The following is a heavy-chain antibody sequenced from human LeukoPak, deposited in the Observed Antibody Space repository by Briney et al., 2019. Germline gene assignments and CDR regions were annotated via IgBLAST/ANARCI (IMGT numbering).Heavy chain of an antibody. CDR2: ISSSGSTI. J-gene: IGHJ5*02. CDR1: GFTFSSYE. Sequence: PGGSLRLSCAASGFTFSSYEMNWVRQAPGKGLEWVSYISSSGSTIYYADSVKGRFTISRDNAKNSLYLQTNSLRAEDTAVYYCARGEDDSSGYYYATSGWFDPWGQGTLVTVSS. D-gene: IGHD3-22*01. CDR3: ARGEDDSSGYYYATSGWFDP. V-gene: IGHV3-48*03.